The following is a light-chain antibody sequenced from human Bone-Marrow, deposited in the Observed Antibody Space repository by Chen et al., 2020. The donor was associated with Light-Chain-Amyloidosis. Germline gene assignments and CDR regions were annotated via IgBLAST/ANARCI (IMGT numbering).Light chain of an antibody. CDR2: DDS. Sequence: SYVLTPPSSVSVAPGQMATIACGGNNIGSTSVHWYQQTPGQAPLLVGYDDSDRPSGIPERLSGSNSGNTATLTISRVEAGDEADYYCQVWDRSSDRPVFGGGTKLTVL. CDR1: NIGSTS. V-gene: IGLV3-21*02. J-gene: IGLJ3*02. CDR3: QVWDRSSDRPV.